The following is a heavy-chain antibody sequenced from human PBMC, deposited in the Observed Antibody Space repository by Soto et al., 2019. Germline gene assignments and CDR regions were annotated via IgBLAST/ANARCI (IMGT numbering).Heavy chain of an antibody. D-gene: IGHD3-10*01. CDR3: ARYGSGSSVWFDP. CDR1: GGSMSSYY. CDR2: TYYSGST. Sequence: SETLSLTCTVSGGSMSSYYWSWIRQPPGKGLEWIGYTYYSGSTIYNPSLKSRVTISVDTSKNQFSLKLSSVTAADTAVYYCARYGSGSSVWFDPWGQGTLVTVS. J-gene: IGHJ5*02. V-gene: IGHV4-59*01.